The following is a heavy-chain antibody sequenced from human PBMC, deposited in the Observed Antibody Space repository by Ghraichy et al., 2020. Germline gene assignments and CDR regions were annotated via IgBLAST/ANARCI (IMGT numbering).Heavy chain of an antibody. CDR3: AKDTQAYCGGDCYFFHFDY. CDR1: GLTFSSYV. D-gene: IGHD2-21*02. CDR2: ISGSGGST. Sequence: GGSLRLSCAASGLTFSSYVMSWVRQAPGKGLEWVSAISGSGGSTFYADSVKGRFTISRDNSKNTLYLQMHSLRAEDTAVYYCAKDTQAYCGGDCYFFHFDYWGQGTLVTVSS. V-gene: IGHV3-23*01. J-gene: IGHJ4*02.